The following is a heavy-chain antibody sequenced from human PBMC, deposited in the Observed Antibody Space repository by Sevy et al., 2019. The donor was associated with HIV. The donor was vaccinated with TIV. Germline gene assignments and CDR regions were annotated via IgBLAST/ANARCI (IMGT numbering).Heavy chain of an antibody. J-gene: IGHJ6*02. D-gene: IGHD3-10*01. V-gene: IGHV3-13*01. CDR3: ARAGTLKYPTGYGMDV. CDR1: GFTFSSYD. CDR2: IGTAGDT. Sequence: GGSLRLSCAASGFTFSSYDMHWVRQATGKGLEWVSAIGTAGDTYYPGSVKGRFTISRENAKNPLYLQMNSLRAGDTAVYYCARAGTLKYPTGYGMDVWGQGTTVTVSS.